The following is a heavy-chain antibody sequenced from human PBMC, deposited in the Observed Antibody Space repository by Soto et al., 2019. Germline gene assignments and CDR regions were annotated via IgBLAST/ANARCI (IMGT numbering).Heavy chain of an antibody. CDR1: GFTFSSYG. CDR2: ISYDGSNK. D-gene: IGHD4-17*01. CDR3: AKDLVYGDEASYYGMDV. Sequence: PGGSLRLSCAASGFTFSSYGMHWIRQAPGKGLEWVAVISYDGSNKYYADSVKGRFTISRDNSKNTLYLQMNSLRAEDTAVYYCAKDLVYGDEASYYGMDVWGQGTTVTVSS. J-gene: IGHJ6*02. V-gene: IGHV3-30*18.